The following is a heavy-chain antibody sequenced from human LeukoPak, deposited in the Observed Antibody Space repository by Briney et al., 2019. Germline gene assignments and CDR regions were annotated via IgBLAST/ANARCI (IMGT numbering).Heavy chain of an antibody. D-gene: IGHD4-23*01. CDR3: AKLGGNVAF. Sequence: GVSLRLSCAASGFTFSNYAMSWVRQAPGKGLEWVSSISGSGGSTYYVDSVKGRFTISRDNSKNTLHLQMNILRAEDTAAYYCAKLGGNVAFWGQGTLVTVSS. CDR2: ISGSGGST. CDR1: GFTFSNYA. J-gene: IGHJ4*02. V-gene: IGHV3-23*01.